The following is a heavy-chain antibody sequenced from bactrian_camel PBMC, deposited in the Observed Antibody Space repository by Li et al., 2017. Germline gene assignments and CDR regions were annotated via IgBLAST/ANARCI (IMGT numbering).Heavy chain of an antibody. CDR2: IYTGDSTT. CDR3: AVEGYDGSCRVGGDFDY. V-gene: IGHV3S1*01. D-gene: IGHD2*01. Sequence: HVQLVESGGGSVQAGGSLRLSCEYSGYYYSSKCMAWFRQAPGKEREGVAAIYTGDSTTYYADSVKGRFTISQDNAKNTLYLQMNSLKPDDTAMYYCAVEGYDGSCRVGGDFDYWGQGTQVTVS. J-gene: IGHJ4*01. CDR1: GYYYSSKC.